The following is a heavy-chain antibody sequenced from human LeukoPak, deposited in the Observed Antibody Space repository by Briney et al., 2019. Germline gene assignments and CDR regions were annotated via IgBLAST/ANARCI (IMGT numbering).Heavy chain of an antibody. CDR1: GGSISSGDYY. V-gene: IGHV4-30-4*01. J-gene: IGHJ4*02. D-gene: IGHD3-16*01. Sequence: SETLSLTCTVSGGSISSGDYYWSWIRQPPGKGLEWIGYIYYSGSTYYNPSLKSLVTISVDTSKNQFSLKLSSVTAADTAVYYCARDGLGGLDYWGQGTLVTVSS. CDR3: ARDGLGGLDY. CDR2: IYYSGST.